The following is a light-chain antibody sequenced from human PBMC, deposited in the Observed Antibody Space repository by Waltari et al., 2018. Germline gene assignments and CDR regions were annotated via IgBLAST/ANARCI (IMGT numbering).Light chain of an antibody. Sequence: EVVMTQSPAALSVSPGERVTLSCKASQNIDNNLAWYHQKPGQSHRLLIYGASTRATCVPARFSGSGSGTEFTLTISSLQSEDCAVFYCQQYNRWPPLTFGGGTKVEIK. J-gene: IGKJ4*01. V-gene: IGKV3-15*01. CDR3: QQYNRWPPLT. CDR1: QNIDNN. CDR2: GAS.